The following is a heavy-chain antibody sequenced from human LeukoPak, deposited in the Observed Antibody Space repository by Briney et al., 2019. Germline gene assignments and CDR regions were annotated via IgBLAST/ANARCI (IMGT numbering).Heavy chain of an antibody. CDR2: IYSSVT. D-gene: IGHD6-13*01. J-gene: IGHJ4*02. CDR3: ARGGDFSSSWYVSYY. Sequence: GGSLRLSCTVSGFTVSSNSMSWVRQAPGKGLEWVSFIYSSVTHYSDSVKGRFTISRDNSKNTLYLQMNSLRAEDTAVYYCARGGDFSSSWYVSYYWGQGTLVTVSS. CDR1: GFTVSSNS. V-gene: IGHV3-53*01.